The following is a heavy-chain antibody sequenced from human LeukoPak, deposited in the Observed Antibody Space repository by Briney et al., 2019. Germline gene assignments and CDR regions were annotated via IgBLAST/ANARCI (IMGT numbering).Heavy chain of an antibody. CDR1: GFTFSSYG. J-gene: IGHJ4*02. Sequence: TGGSLRLSCAASGFTFSSYGMHWVRQAPGKGLEWVAVISYDGSNKHSADSVKGRFTISRDNSKNTLYLQMISLRVDDTAVYYCASNREAGNLMGPFDYWGQGTLVTVSS. D-gene: IGHD1-14*01. CDR2: ISYDGSNK. CDR3: ASNREAGNLMGPFDY. V-gene: IGHV3-30*03.